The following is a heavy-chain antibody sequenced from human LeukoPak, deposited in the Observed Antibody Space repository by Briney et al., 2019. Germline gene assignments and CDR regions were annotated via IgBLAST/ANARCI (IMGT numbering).Heavy chain of an antibody. D-gene: IGHD2-15*01. CDR3: ARAGYCSGGSCSYFDY. CDR1: GGSISSYY. J-gene: IGHJ4*02. Sequence: SETLSLTCTVSGGSISSYYWSWIRQPPGKGLEWIGYIYYSGSTNYNPSLKSRVTISVDTSKNQFSLKLSSVTAADTAVYYCARAGYCSGGSCSYFDYWGQGTLATVSS. V-gene: IGHV4-59*01. CDR2: IYYSGST.